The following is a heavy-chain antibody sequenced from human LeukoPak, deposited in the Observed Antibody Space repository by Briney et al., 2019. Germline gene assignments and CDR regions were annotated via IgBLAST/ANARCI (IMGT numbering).Heavy chain of an antibody. J-gene: IGHJ1*01. CDR2: IIPIFGTA. Sequence: SVKVSCKASGGTFSSYAISWVRQAPGQGLEWMGGIIPIFGTANYAQKFQDRVTITTDESTSTAYMELSSLRSEDTAVYYCARGRDGYKLYFQHWGQGTLVTVSS. V-gene: IGHV1-69*05. CDR1: GGTFSSYA. D-gene: IGHD5-24*01. CDR3: ARGRDGYKLYFQH.